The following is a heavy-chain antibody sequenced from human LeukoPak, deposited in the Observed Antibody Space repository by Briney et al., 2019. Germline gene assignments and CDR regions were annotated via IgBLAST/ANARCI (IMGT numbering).Heavy chain of an antibody. CDR2: IYYSGST. D-gene: IGHD1-1*01. J-gene: IGHJ5*02. CDR1: GGSISSSSYY. V-gene: IGHV4-39*07. CDR3: ARAGKLGIKWFDP. Sequence: SETLSLTCTVSGGSISSSSYYWGWIRQPPGKGLEWIGSIYYSGSTYYNPSLKSRVTISVDTSKNQFSLKMSSVTAADTAVYYCARAGKLGIKWFDPWGQGTLVTVSS.